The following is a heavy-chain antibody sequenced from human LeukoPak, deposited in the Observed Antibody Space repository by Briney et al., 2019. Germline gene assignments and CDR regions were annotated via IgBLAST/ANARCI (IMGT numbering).Heavy chain of an antibody. CDR2: INRDGSVK. CDR1: EFSISAFW. V-gene: IGHV3-7*01. Sequence: PGGSLRLSCAASEFSISAFWMSWVRQAPGKGLEWVANINRDGSVKHYVDSVKGRFTVSRDNAENTLYLQVDSLRAEDTAMYYCSRGVPYHYGTDVWGQGTTVTVSS. CDR3: SRGVPYHYGTDV. J-gene: IGHJ6*02.